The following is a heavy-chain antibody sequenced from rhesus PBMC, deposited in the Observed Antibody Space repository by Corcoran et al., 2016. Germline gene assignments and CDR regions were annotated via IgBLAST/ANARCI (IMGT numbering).Heavy chain of an antibody. CDR3: AKDVDYGSNLDY. D-gene: IGHD4-29*01. CDR2: SNSVGGRT. J-gene: IGHJ4*01. CDR1: GFPFSSYC. V-gene: IGHV3S5*01. Sequence: EVQLVETGGGLVQPGGFLKLSCAAAGFPFSSYCLSWVGTGSGKGLEWVEASNSVGGRTSDQEARQGGVTISRDNPKNTLALQRTSLRAEDTAVYYGAKDVDYGSNLDYGGQGVLATVSS.